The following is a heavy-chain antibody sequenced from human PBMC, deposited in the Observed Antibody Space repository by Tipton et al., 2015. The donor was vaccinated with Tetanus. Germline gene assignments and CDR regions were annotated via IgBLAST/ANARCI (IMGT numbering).Heavy chain of an antibody. J-gene: IGHJ4*02. D-gene: IGHD2-8*01. V-gene: IGHV5-51*01. CDR1: GSIFTNYW. CDR2: IYPGDSDT. Sequence: QLVQSGGGEKKPGESLKISCKGSGSIFTNYWIGWVRQKPGKGLKWMGIIYPGDSDTRYSPSFQGQVTISVDKSITTAYLQWSSLKASDTSMFYCARAHCTDGVCNFDFWGRGALVTVAS. CDR3: ARAHCTDGVCNFDF.